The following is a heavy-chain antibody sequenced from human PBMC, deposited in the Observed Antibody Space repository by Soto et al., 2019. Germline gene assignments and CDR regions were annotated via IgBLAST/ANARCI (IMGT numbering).Heavy chain of an antibody. Sequence: QVQLVESGGGVVQPGRSLRLSCAASGFTFSSYGMHWVRQAPGKGLEWVAVIWYDGSNKYYADSVKGRFTISRDNSKNTLYLQMNSLRAEDTAVYYCARLAVTDFWSGSYYFDYWGQGTLVTVSS. CDR1: GFTFSSYG. J-gene: IGHJ4*02. CDR2: IWYDGSNK. CDR3: ARLAVTDFWSGSYYFDY. V-gene: IGHV3-33*01. D-gene: IGHD3-3*01.